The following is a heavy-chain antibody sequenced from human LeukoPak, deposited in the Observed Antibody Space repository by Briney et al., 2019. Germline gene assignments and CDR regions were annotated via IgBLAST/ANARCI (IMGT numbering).Heavy chain of an antibody. CDR2: ISWNSGSI. J-gene: IGHJ4*02. D-gene: IGHD4-17*01. CDR3: ARDKGTTVTKADY. Sequence: TGGSLRLSCAASGFTFDDYAMHWVRQAPGKGLEWVSGISWNSGSIGYADSVKGRFTISRDNAKNSLYLQMNSLRAEDTAVYYCARDKGTTVTKADYWGQGTLVTVSS. V-gene: IGHV3-9*01. CDR1: GFTFDDYA.